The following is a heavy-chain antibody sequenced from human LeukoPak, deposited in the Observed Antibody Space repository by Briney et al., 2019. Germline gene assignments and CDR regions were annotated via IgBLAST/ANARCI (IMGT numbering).Heavy chain of an antibody. CDR1: GFTFSSYS. Sequence: GGSLRLSCAAPGFTFSSYSMNWVRQAPGKGLEWVSSISSSSSYIYYADSVKGRFTISRDNAKNSLYLQMNSLRAEDTAVYYCARGSPYYSETTGFYGDWGQGTLVTVSS. V-gene: IGHV3-21*04. J-gene: IGHJ4*02. CDR2: ISSSSSYI. CDR3: ARGSPYYSETTGFYGD. D-gene: IGHD3-22*01.